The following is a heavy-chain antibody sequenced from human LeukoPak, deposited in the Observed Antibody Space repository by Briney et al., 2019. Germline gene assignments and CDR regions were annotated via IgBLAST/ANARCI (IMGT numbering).Heavy chain of an antibody. CDR2: IYYSGST. CDR3: ARGRRGYCSSTSCRPSYAFDI. V-gene: IGHV4-59*12. J-gene: IGHJ3*02. CDR1: GGSISSYY. D-gene: IGHD2-2*01. Sequence: PSETLSLTCTVSGGSISSYYWSWIRQPPGKGLEWIGYIYYSGSTNYNPSLKSRVTTSVDTSKNQFSLKLSSVTAADTAVYYCARGRRGYCSSTSCRPSYAFDIWGQGTMVTVSS.